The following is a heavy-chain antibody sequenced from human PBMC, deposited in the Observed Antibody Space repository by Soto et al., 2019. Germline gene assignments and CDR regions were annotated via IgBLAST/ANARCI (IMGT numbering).Heavy chain of an antibody. Sequence: SSETLSLTCTVSGGSISSGGYYWSWIRQHPGKGLEWIGYIYYSGSTYYNPSLKSRVTISVDTSKNQFSLKLSSVTAADTAVYYCARGNYPPTYLSYYMDVWGKGTTVTVSS. CDR3: ARGNYPPTYLSYYMDV. J-gene: IGHJ6*03. V-gene: IGHV4-31*03. CDR2: IYYSGST. CDR1: GGSISSGGYY. D-gene: IGHD1-26*01.